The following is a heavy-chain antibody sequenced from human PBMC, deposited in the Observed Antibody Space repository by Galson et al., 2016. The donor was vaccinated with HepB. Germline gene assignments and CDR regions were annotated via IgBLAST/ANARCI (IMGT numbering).Heavy chain of an antibody. CDR2: IGGSGGRT. D-gene: IGHD6-19*01. CDR3: AKKSLVAGTATYVFDN. CDR1: GFTFSSYA. Sequence: SLRLSCAASGFTFSSYAMTWVRQPPGKGLEWVSTIGGSGGRTYYADSVKGRFTISRDNSKNTLYLQMNSLRADDTAVYYCAKKSLVAGTATYVFDNWGQGTLVTVSS. J-gene: IGHJ4*02. V-gene: IGHV3-23*01.